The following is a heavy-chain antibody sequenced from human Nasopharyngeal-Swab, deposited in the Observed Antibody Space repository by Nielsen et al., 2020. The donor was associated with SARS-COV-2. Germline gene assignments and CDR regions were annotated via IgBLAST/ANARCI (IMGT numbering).Heavy chain of an antibody. V-gene: IGHV4-39*01. CDR2: IYYSGST. Sequence: SETLSLTCTVSGGSISSYYWGWIRQPPGKGLEWIGSIYYSGSTYYNPSLKSRVTISVDTSKNQFSLKLSSVTAADTAVYYCARLFSSSWYYYYGMDVWGQGTTVTVSS. D-gene: IGHD6-13*01. J-gene: IGHJ6*02. CDR3: ARLFSSSWYYYYGMDV. CDR1: GGSISSYY.